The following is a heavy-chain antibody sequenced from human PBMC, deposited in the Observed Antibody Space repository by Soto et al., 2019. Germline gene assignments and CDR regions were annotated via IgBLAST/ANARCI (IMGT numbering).Heavy chain of an antibody. J-gene: IGHJ3*01. CDR3: AREPMHPITALEN. CDR1: GFTVSSRY. D-gene: IGHD1-20*01. Sequence: GGSLRLSCAASGFTVSSRYMGWVRQAPGKGLEWVSVVWRGVTTYHADSVKGRFTVSRDESRNTLYLQVNSLRAEDTAVHCCAREPMHPITALENWGPETM. CDR2: VWRGVTT. V-gene: IGHV3-53*05.